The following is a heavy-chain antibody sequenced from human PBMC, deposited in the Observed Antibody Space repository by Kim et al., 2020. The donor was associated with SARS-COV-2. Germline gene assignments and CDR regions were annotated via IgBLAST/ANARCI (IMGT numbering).Heavy chain of an antibody. J-gene: IGHJ4*02. CDR1: GYTFAGHY. V-gene: IGHV1-2*06. CDR3: ALDYGATFGYFDY. CDR2: IHPNTGDT. Sequence: ASVKVSCKGSGYTFAGHYIHWVRRAPGQGLEWLGRIHPNTGDTDYTQKFQGRVTITRDMSPNTAYMELSRLTSDDTAMYYCALDYGATFGYFDYWGQGTL. D-gene: IGHD4-17*01.